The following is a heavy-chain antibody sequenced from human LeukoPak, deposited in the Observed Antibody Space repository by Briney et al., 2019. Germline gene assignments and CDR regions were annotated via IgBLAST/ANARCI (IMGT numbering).Heavy chain of an antibody. Sequence: SETLSLTCTVSGGSITNYYWTWIRQPPGKGLEWIGYIHYSGSTNYNPSLKSRVTISVDTSKNQFSLKLSSVTAADTAVYYCARDVSGANWFDPWGQGTLVTVSS. CDR3: ARDVSGANWFDP. J-gene: IGHJ5*02. CDR1: GGSITNYY. D-gene: IGHD3-10*01. CDR2: IHYSGST. V-gene: IGHV4-59*12.